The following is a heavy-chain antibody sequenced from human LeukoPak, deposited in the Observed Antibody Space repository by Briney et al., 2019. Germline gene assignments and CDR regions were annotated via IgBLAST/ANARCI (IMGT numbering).Heavy chain of an antibody. CDR3: AKRITVAAGIYFDS. V-gene: IGHV3-23*01. J-gene: IGHJ4*02. Sequence: GGSLRLSCVGSGFSFSSFAMTWVRPAPGGGLEWVSTIYGGGTNTFYADSVKGRFTISRDDSKNMQFLEMDSLRPEDTAVNFCAKRITVAAGIYFDSWGQGTLVTVSS. D-gene: IGHD6-19*01. CDR2: IYGGGTNT. CDR1: GFSFSSFA.